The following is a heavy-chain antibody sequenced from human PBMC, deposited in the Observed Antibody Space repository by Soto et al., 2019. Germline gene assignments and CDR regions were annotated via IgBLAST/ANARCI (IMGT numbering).Heavy chain of an antibody. J-gene: IGHJ4*02. V-gene: IGHV4-4*09. CDR1: GGSMSGQH. CDR3: ATYSVGEGGRGY. CDR2: HHSDST. Sequence: QVQLQESGPGLVKPSETLSLTCTVSGGSMSGQHGSWIRQPQRKGLEWIGHHSDSTNYNPSLKSRVTIATDTSTSQFTLKLSSVTAADTAVYYCATYSVGEGGRGYWGQGTPVTVSS. D-gene: IGHD5-12*01.